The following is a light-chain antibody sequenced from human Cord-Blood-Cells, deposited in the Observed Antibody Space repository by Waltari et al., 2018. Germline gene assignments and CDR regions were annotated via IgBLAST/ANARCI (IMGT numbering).Light chain of an antibody. CDR1: NIGSKS. CDR3: QVWDSSSDHGV. CDR2: YDS. V-gene: IGLV3-21*04. J-gene: IGLJ3*02. Sequence: SYLLTQPPSVSVAPGKAARITCGGNNIGSKSVHWYQQKPGQAPVLVIYYDSDRPAGLPERFSGSNSGNTAALTISRVEAGDEADYYCQVWDSSSDHGVFGGVTKLTVL.